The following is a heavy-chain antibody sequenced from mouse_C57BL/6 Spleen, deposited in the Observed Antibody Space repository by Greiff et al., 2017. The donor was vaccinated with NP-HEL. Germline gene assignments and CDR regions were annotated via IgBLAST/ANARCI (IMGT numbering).Heavy chain of an antibody. Sequence: VQRVESGPELVKPGASVKISCKASGYAFSSSWMNWVKQRPGKGLEWIGRIYPGDGDTNYNGKFKGKATLTADKSSSTAYMQLSSLTSEDSAVYFCAREGLRRIYYAMDYWGQGTSVTVSS. J-gene: IGHJ4*01. V-gene: IGHV1-82*01. CDR1: GYAFSSSW. CDR2: IYPGDGDT. CDR3: AREGLRRIYYAMDY. D-gene: IGHD2-4*01.